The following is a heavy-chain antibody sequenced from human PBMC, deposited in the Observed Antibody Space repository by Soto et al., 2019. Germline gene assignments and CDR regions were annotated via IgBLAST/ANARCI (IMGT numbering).Heavy chain of an antibody. J-gene: IGHJ6*02. CDR1: GGSISSYY. CDR2: IYYSGST. D-gene: IGHD3-10*01. CDR3: ARLSGYYYYYGMDV. Sequence: SETLSLTCTVSGGSISSYYYSWIRQPPGKGLEWIGYIYYSGSTNYNPSLKSRVTISVDTSKNQFSLKLSSVTAADTAVYYCARLSGYYYYYGMDVWGQGTTVTVSS. V-gene: IGHV4-59*01.